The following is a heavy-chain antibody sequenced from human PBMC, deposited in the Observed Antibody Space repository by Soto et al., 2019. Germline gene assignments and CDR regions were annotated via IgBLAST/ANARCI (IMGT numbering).Heavy chain of an antibody. CDR2: IYYSGST. V-gene: IGHV4-39*01. D-gene: IGHD5-18*01. CDR1: GGSISSISYY. CDR3: ARHIPYPGYSYGYYYFDY. J-gene: IGHJ4*02. Sequence: SETLSLTCTVSGGSISSISYYWGCIRQPPGKGLEWIGSIYYSGSTYYNPSLKSRVTISVDTSKNQFSLKLSSVTAADTAVYYCARHIPYPGYSYGYYYFDYWGQGTLVTVSS.